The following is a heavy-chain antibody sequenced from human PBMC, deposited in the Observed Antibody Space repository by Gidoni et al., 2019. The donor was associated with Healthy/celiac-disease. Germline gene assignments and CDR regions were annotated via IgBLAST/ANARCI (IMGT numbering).Heavy chain of an antibody. D-gene: IGHD3-10*01. CDR1: GYTFTSYA. CDR2: INAGNGNT. Sequence: QVQLVQSGAEVKKPGASVKVSCKASGYTFTSYAMHWVRQAPGQRLEWMGWINAGNGNTKYSQKFQGRVTITRDTSASTAYMELSSLRSEDTAVYYCARDRVPPLYYYGMDVWGQGTTVTVSS. J-gene: IGHJ6*02. CDR3: ARDRVPPLYYYGMDV. V-gene: IGHV1-3*01.